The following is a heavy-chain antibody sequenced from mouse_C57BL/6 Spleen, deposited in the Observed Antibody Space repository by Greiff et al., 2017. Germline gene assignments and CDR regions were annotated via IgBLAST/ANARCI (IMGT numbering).Heavy chain of an antibody. J-gene: IGHJ3*01. Sequence: VQLQQSVAELVRPGASVKLSCTASGFNFKNTYMHWVKQRPEQGLEWIGRIDPANGNTKYAPKFQGKATITADTSSDTAYLQLSSLTSEDTAIYYCARGDCYYPLAYWGQGTLVTVSA. V-gene: IGHV14-3*01. CDR3: ARGDCYYPLAY. CDR1: GFNFKNTY. D-gene: IGHD2-3*01. CDR2: IDPANGNT.